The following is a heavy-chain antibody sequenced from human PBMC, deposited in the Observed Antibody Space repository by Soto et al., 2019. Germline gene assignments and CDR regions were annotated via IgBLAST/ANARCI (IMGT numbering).Heavy chain of an antibody. Sequence: PGGSLRLSCAASGFTFSSYWMHWVRQAPGKGLVWVSRINSDGSSTRYADSVKGRFTISRDNAKNTLYLQMNSLRAEDTAVYYCTRDRQGVLYYYYGMDVWGQGTTVTVSS. D-gene: IGHD2-2*01. J-gene: IGHJ6*02. V-gene: IGHV3-74*01. CDR2: INSDGSST. CDR3: TRDRQGVLYYYYGMDV. CDR1: GFTFSSYW.